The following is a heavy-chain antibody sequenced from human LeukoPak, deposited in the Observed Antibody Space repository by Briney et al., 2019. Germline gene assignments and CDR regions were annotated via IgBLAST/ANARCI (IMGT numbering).Heavy chain of an antibody. CDR2: INPNSGGT. J-gene: IGHJ4*02. D-gene: IGHD3-10*01. Sequence: ASVKVSCKASGYTFTGYYMHWVRQAPGQGLEWMGWINPNSGGTNYAQKFQGRVTMTRDTSISTAYMELSRLRSDDTAVYYRWGDGTGTSPLDYWGQGTLVTVSS. V-gene: IGHV1-2*02. CDR3: WGDGTGTSPLDY. CDR1: GYTFTGYY.